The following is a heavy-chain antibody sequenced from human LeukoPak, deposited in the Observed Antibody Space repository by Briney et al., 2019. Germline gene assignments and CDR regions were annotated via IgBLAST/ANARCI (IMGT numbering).Heavy chain of an antibody. CDR1: GFTFSSSS. Sequence: GGSLRLSCAASGFTFSSSSMNWVRQAPGKGLEWLSYISGSSSTIYYADSVKGRFTISRDNAKNSLYLQMNSLRAEDTAVYYCARVGYSGYDYDYWGRGTLVTVSS. D-gene: IGHD5-12*01. J-gene: IGHJ4*02. CDR2: ISGSSSTI. CDR3: ARVGYSGYDYDY. V-gene: IGHV3-48*01.